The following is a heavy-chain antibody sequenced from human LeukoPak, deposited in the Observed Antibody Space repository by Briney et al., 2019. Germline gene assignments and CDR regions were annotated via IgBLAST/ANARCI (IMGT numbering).Heavy chain of an antibody. V-gene: IGHV3-21*01. J-gene: IGHJ4*02. CDR3: AREGYNPGEYFLDS. Sequence: NSGGSLRLSCAASGFTFSSYSMNWVRQAPGKGLEWVSSISSSSSYIYYADSVKGRFTISRDNAKNSLYLEMNSLRVKDTAVYYCAREGYNPGEYFLDSWGQGTLVTVSS. D-gene: IGHD2/OR15-2a*01. CDR1: GFTFSSYS. CDR2: ISSSSSYI.